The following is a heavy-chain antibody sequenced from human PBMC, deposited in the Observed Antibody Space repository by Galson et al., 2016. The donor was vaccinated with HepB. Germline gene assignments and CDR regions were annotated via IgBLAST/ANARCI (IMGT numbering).Heavy chain of an antibody. CDR3: ARDRLPLYYYGMDV. CDR2: ISSSSTTI. J-gene: IGHJ6*02. Sequence: SLRLSCAASGFTFSSYSMNWVRQAPGKGLEWVSYISSSSTTIYYADSVKGRFTISRDNAQNSLYLQMNSLRDEDTAVYYCARDRLPLYYYGMDVWGQGTTITVSS. D-gene: IGHD4-11*01. CDR1: GFTFSSYS. V-gene: IGHV3-48*02.